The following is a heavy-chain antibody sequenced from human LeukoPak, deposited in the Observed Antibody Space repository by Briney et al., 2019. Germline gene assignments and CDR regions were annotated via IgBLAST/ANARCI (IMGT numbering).Heavy chain of an antibody. D-gene: IGHD5-24*01. Sequence: GGSLRLSCAASGFTFSSYWIHWVRQAPGKGLVWVSRINSDGSSTSYADSVKGRFTISRDNAKNTLYLQMNSLRAEDTAVYYCARDRTRDGYNQGRVFDYWGQGTLVTVSS. CDR2: INSDGSST. J-gene: IGHJ4*02. V-gene: IGHV3-74*01. CDR3: ARDRTRDGYNQGRVFDY. CDR1: GFTFSSYW.